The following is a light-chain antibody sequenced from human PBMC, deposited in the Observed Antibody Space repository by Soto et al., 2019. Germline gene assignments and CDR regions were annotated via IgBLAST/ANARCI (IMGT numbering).Light chain of an antibody. Sequence: EIVLTQSPATLSLSPGERATLSCRASQSVGTSLAWYQQKSGQAPRLLFYESSNRATYIPARFSASGSGTDCTLTISGLEREDFAVYYCQQRGVWPLTFGGGTKVEIK. CDR2: ESS. CDR3: QQRGVWPLT. J-gene: IGKJ4*01. V-gene: IGKV3-11*01. CDR1: QSVGTS.